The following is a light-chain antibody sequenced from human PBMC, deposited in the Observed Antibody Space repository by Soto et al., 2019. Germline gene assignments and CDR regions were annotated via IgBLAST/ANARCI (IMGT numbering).Light chain of an antibody. CDR1: QSVSSSY. CDR2: RTS. V-gene: IGKV3-20*01. CDR3: QQYDSSPRT. J-gene: IGKJ1*01. Sequence: ESVLTQSPGTLSLSPGERATLYCRASQSVSSSYLAWYQQKPGQAPRLLIYRTSNRATGIPDRFSGSGPGTDFTLTISRLEPEDFAVYWCQQYDSSPRTFGQGTKVDIK.